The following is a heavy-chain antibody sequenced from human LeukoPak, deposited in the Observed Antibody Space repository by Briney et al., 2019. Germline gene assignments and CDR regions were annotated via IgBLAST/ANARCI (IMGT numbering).Heavy chain of an antibody. D-gene: IGHD1-1*01. J-gene: IGHJ6*04. V-gene: IGHV4-59*01. Sequence: TSETLSLTCTVSGGSISSYYWSWIRQPPGKGLEWIGYIYYSGSTNYNPSLKSRVTISVDTSKNRFSLKLSSVTAADTAVYYCARERRVPDYYYGMDVWGKGTTVTVSS. CDR3: ARERRVPDYYYGMDV. CDR2: IYYSGST. CDR1: GGSISSYY.